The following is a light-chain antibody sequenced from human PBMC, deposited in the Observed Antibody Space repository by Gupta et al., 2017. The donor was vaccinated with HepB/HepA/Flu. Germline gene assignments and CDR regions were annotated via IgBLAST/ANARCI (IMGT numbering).Light chain of an antibody. J-gene: IGLJ1*01. Sequence: QSALTQPASVSGSPGQSITISCTGTSRDVGGYNYVSWYQQHPGKAPKLMIYDVSNRPSGVSNRFSGSKSGNTASLTISGLQAEDEADYYCSSYTSSSTPLNVFGTGTKVTVL. V-gene: IGLV2-14*01. CDR2: DVS. CDR3: SSYTSSSTPLNV. CDR1: SRDVGGYNY.